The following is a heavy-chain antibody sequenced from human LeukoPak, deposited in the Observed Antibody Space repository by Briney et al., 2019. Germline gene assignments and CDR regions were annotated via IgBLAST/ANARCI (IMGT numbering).Heavy chain of an antibody. CDR1: GGTFSSYA. Sequence: SVKVSCKASGGTFSSYAISWVRQAPGQGLEWMGGIIPIFGTANYAQKFQGRVTITTDESTSTAYMELSSLRSEDTAVYYCARHYCSSTSCYTGYYYYTDVWGKGTTVTVSS. V-gene: IGHV1-69*05. D-gene: IGHD2-2*02. J-gene: IGHJ6*03. CDR3: ARHYCSSTSCYTGYYYYTDV. CDR2: IIPIFGTA.